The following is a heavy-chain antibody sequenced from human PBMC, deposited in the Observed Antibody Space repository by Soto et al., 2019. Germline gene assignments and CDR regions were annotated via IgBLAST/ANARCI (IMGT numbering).Heavy chain of an antibody. CDR1: EFTFSSYW. J-gene: IGHJ6*02. Sequence: EVQLEESGGDLVLPGRSLRLSCVDSEFTFSSYWMHWVRQVPGKGLVWVSRMNEDGSTTDYADSVKGRFTISRDNARNTLYLQMNSLRAEDTPVYYCSRDLSGRADVWGQGTTVTVSS. D-gene: IGHD3-10*01. V-gene: IGHV3-74*01. CDR2: MNEDGSTT. CDR3: SRDLSGRADV.